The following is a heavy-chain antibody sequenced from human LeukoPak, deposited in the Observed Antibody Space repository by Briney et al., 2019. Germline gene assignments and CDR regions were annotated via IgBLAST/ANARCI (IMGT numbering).Heavy chain of an antibody. CDR3: ATEIAAVGKGVFAH. J-gene: IGHJ4*02. D-gene: IGHD6-13*01. CDR2: ITGSGDGT. V-gene: IGHV3-23*01. CDR1: EFTLRSYA. Sequence: GGSLRLSCAASEFTLRSYAMSWVRQAPGEGLERVSAITGSGDGTIYADSVKGRLTISRDNSRNTLYLQMSSLRADDTAVYYYATEIAAVGKGVFAHWGQGTMVTVSS.